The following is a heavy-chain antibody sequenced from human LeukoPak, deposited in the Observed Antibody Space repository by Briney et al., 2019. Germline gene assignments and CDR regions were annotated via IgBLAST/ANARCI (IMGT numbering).Heavy chain of an antibody. CDR2: ISVSGENT. V-gene: IGHV3-23*01. CDR3: ASSIAVAGIRVY. D-gene: IGHD6-19*01. CDR1: GFTFSSYA. J-gene: IGHJ4*02. Sequence: GGSLRLSCAASGFTFSSYAMTWVRQAPGKGLQWVSTISVSGENTYYADSVKGRFTISRDNSKNTLYLQMNSLRAEDTAVYYCASSIAVAGIRVYWGQGTLVTVSS.